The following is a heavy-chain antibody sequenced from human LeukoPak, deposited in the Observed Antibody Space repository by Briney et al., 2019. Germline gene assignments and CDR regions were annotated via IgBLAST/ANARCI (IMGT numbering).Heavy chain of an antibody. CDR2: INHSGST. D-gene: IGHD4-23*01. J-gene: IGHJ5*02. Sequence: RTSETLSLTCTVSGGSISSSSYYWGWIRQPPGKGLEWIGEINHSGSTNYNPSLKSRVTISVDTSKNQFSLKLSSVTAADTAVYYCARGWDYGGNSGNWFDPWGQGTLVTVSS. CDR3: ARGWDYGGNSGNWFDP. CDR1: GGSISSSSYY. V-gene: IGHV4-39*07.